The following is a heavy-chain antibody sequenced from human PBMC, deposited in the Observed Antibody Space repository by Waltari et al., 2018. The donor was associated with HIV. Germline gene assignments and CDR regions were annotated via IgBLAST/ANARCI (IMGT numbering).Heavy chain of an antibody. D-gene: IGHD3-10*01. CDR1: GFTFSSYE. CDR3: ARAFMIRGTGAFDI. J-gene: IGHJ3*02. CDR2: NSSSGSTI. V-gene: IGHV3-48*03. Sequence: EVQVVESGGGLVQPGGSLRLSCAASGFTFSSYEMNWVRQAPGKGLEWVSYNSSSGSTIYFADSVKGRFTMSRDNAKNSLYLRMNSLRAEDTAVYYCARAFMIRGTGAFDIWGQGTMVTVSS.